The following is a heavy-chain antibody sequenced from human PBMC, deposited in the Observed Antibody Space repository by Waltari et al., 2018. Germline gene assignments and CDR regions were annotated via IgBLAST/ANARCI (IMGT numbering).Heavy chain of an antibody. CDR1: GGSFRTYA. D-gene: IGHD2-21*01. V-gene: IGHV1-69*01. CDR3: ARGISGSGRDAFDI. Sequence: QVQLVQSGAEVKKPGSSVKVSCKASGGSFRTYAIGWVRQAPGQGLEWVGGIMVILGTGNYEQKVQGRLTINADESTRTAYMEWSSLRSDDTAVYFCARGISGSGRDAFDIWGQGTKVTVSS. J-gene: IGHJ3*02. CDR2: IMVILGTG.